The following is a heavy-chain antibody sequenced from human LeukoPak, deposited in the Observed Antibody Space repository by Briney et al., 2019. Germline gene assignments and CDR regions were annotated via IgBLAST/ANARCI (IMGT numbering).Heavy chain of an antibody. CDR1: GGTFSSYA. CDR3: ARSEGELSPTGGFDP. V-gene: IGHV1-69*05. Sequence: EASVKVSCKASGGTFSSYAISWVRQAPGQGLEWMGGIIPIFGTANYAQKFQGRVTITTDESTSTAYMELSSLRSEDTAVYYCARSEGELSPTGGFDPWGQGTLVTVSS. D-gene: IGHD1-7*01. J-gene: IGHJ5*02. CDR2: IIPIFGTA.